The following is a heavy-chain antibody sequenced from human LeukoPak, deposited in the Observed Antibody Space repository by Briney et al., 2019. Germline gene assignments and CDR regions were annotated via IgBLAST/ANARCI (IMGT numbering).Heavy chain of an antibody. CDR1: GYTFTSYD. V-gene: IGHV1-8*01. CDR2: MNPNSGNT. J-gene: IGHJ6*03. D-gene: IGHD6-13*01. CDR3: ARGFKVVKGSSSWLESYYYYYMDV. Sequence: ASVKVSCKASGYTFTSYDINWVRQATGQGLEWMGWMNPNSGNTGYAQKFQGRVTMTRNTSISTAYMELSSLRSEDTAVYYCARGFKVVKGSSSWLESYYYYYMDVWGKGTTVTISS.